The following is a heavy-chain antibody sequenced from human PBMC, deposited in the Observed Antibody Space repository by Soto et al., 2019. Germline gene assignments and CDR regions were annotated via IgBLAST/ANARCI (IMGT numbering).Heavy chain of an antibody. Sequence: QVQLQESGPGLVKPSETLSLTCTVSGGSINSYYWSWIRQPPGKGLEWIGYIYYSGSTNYNPSLKSRVTISVATSKNQFSLKLRSVPGADTAVYYCASRYGGNFDYWGQGTLVTVSS. CDR1: GGSINSYY. D-gene: IGHD1-26*01. CDR2: IYYSGST. CDR3: ASRYGGNFDY. V-gene: IGHV4-59*01. J-gene: IGHJ4*02.